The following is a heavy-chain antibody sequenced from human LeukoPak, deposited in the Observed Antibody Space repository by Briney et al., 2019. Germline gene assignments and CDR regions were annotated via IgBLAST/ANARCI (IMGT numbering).Heavy chain of an antibody. CDR2: IYPGDSDT. CDR3: ARATIFGLVIGPFDY. D-gene: IGHD3-3*01. CDR1: GYSFTSYW. J-gene: IGHJ4*02. Sequence: GESLKISCKGSGYSFTSYWIGWVRQMPGKGLEWMGIIYPGDSDTRYSPSFQGQVTISADKSISTAYLQWSSLKASDTAMYYCARATIFGLVIGPFDYWGQGTLVTVSS. V-gene: IGHV5-51*01.